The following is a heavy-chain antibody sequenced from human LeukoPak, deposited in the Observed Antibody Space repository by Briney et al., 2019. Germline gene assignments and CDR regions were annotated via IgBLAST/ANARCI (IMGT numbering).Heavy chain of an antibody. CDR2: ISWNSGST. Sequence: GGSLRLSCAASGFTFDDYAMHWVPHAPGKGVEWVSGISWNSGSTYYADSVKGRFTISRDNSKNTLYLQMNSLRAEDTAVYYCARVVSSSFYYWGQGTLVTVSS. D-gene: IGHD6-13*01. CDR1: GFTFDDYA. CDR3: ARVVSSSFYY. J-gene: IGHJ4*02. V-gene: IGHV3-9*01.